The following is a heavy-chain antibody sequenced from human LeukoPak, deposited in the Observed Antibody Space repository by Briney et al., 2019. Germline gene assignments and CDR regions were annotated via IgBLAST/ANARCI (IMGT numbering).Heavy chain of an antibody. CDR3: ARVNTLGFGELYSDY. Sequence: PGGSLRLSCAASGFIFSSFGMHWVRQAPGKGLEWVAFIRYDGSNKYYADSVKGRFTISRDNSKNTLYLQMNSLRAEDTALYYCARVNTLGFGELYSDYWGQGTLVTVSS. D-gene: IGHD3-10*01. CDR2: IRYDGSNK. V-gene: IGHV3-30*12. J-gene: IGHJ4*02. CDR1: GFIFSSFG.